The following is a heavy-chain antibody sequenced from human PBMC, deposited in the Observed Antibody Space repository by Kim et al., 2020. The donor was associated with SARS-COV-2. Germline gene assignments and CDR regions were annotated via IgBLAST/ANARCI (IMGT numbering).Heavy chain of an antibody. CDR2: IYYSGST. CDR3: ARDLRLGSGSGFRAFDI. V-gene: IGHV4-59*01. J-gene: IGHJ3*02. CDR1: GGSISSYY. D-gene: IGHD6-19*01. Sequence: SETLSLTCTVSGGSISSYYWSWIRQPPGKGLEWIGYIYYSGSTNYNPSLKSRVTISVDTSKNQFSLKLSSVTAADTAVYYCARDLRLGSGSGFRAFDIWG.